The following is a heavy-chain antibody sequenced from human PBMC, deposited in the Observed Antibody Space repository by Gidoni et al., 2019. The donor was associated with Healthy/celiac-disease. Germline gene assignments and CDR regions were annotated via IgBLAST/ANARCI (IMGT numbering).Heavy chain of an antibody. D-gene: IGHD2-15*01. J-gene: IGHJ4*02. CDR2: RSYDGSNK. V-gene: IGHV3-30*18. Sequence: QVQLVDSGGGVVQPGRSLRLSCAAAGFTFSSYGMHWVRQATGKGREWVAVRSYDGSNKYYADSVKGRFTISRDNSKNTLYLQMNSRRAEDTAVYYCAKGPSRVAATDYFDYWGQGTLVTVSS. CDR3: AKGPSRVAATDYFDY. CDR1: GFTFSSYG.